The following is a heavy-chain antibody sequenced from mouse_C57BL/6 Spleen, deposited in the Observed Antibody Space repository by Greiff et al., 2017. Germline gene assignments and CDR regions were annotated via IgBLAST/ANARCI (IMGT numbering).Heavy chain of an antibody. CDR2: IDPSDSYT. V-gene: IGHV1-50*01. D-gene: IGHD4-1*01. CDR1: GYTFTSYW. Sequence: QVQLKQPGAELVKPGASVKLSCKASGYTFTSYWMQWVKQRPGQGLEWIGEIDPSDSYTNYNQKFKGKATLTVDTSSSTAYMQLSSLTSEDSAVYYCARKGLGQDAMDYWGQGTSVTVSS. CDR3: ARKGLGQDAMDY. J-gene: IGHJ4*01.